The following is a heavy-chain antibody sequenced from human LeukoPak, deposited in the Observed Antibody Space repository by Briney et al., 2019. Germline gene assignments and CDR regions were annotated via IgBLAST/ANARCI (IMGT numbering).Heavy chain of an antibody. Sequence: GGSLRLSCAASGFTFSTYWMSWVRQAPGKGLEWVANIKQDGSENSYVDSMKGRFTISRDNAKNSLYLQMNSLRAEDTAVYYCARIPRPALRFVGMDVWGQGTTVTVSS. D-gene: IGHD3-3*01. CDR1: GFTFSTYW. CDR3: ARIPRPALRFVGMDV. CDR2: IKQDGSEN. V-gene: IGHV3-7*01. J-gene: IGHJ6*02.